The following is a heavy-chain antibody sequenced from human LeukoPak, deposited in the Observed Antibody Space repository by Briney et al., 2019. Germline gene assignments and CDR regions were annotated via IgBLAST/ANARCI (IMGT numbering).Heavy chain of an antibody. Sequence: ASVKVSCKASGYTFTSYGISWVRQAPGQGLEWMGWISAYNGNTNYAQKLQGRVTMTTDTSTSTAYMELRSLRSDDTAVYYCARDAVRRDGYNQGEVVEYWGQGTLVTVSS. CDR3: ARDAVRRDGYNQGEVVEY. CDR2: ISAYNGNT. D-gene: IGHD5-24*01. J-gene: IGHJ4*02. CDR1: GYTFTSYG. V-gene: IGHV1-18*01.